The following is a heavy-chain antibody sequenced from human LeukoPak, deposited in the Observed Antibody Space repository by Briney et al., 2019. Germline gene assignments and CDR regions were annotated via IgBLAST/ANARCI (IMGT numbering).Heavy chain of an antibody. V-gene: IGHV3-21*01. J-gene: IGHJ4*02. CDR1: GFTFSSYS. D-gene: IGHD3-10*01. Sequence: GGSLRLSCAASGFTFSSYSMNWVRQAPGKGLEWVSSISSSSSYKYYADSVKGRFTISRDNAKNSLYLQMNSLRAEDTAIYYCVKGVLVSGGDYWGQGTRVTVSS. CDR3: VKGVLVSGGDY. CDR2: ISSSSSYK.